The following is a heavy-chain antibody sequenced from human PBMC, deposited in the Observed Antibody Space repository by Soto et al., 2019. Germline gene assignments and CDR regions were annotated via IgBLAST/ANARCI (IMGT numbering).Heavy chain of an antibody. J-gene: IGHJ5*02. CDR3: ARQLPVGATSWFDP. CDR1: GGSINSNLSF. V-gene: IGHV4-39*01. Sequence: SETLSLTCTVSGGSINSNLSFWGWVRQSPGKGLEWIGSLYYGGSTFYNPSLKSRVTISLDTSKNQFSLRLTSVTAADTAIYYCARQLPVGATSWFDPWGQGTLVTVSS. CDR2: LYYGGST. D-gene: IGHD1-26*01.